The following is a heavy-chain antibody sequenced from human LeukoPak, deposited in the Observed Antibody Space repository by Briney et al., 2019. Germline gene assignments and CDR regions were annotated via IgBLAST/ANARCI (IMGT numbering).Heavy chain of an antibody. J-gene: IGHJ4*02. V-gene: IGHV3-21*04. CDR1: GFDFESYT. Sequence: GGSLRLSCAASGFDFESYTMTWVRQAPGKGLEWVSLISATSSDINYAESVRGRFTITRDNAKNSLFLQMDSLRVEDTAIYYCAKGLFSAFDKYLDSWGQGTLVTVSA. CDR3: AKGLFSAFDKYLDS. D-gene: IGHD5-12*01. CDR2: ISATSSDI.